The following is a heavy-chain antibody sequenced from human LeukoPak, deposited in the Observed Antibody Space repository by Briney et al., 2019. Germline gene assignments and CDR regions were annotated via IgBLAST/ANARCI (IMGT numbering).Heavy chain of an antibody. V-gene: IGHV1-2*02. CDR3: ARLGSSRSWYGGAFDI. CDR2: INPNSGGT. CDR1: GYTFTGYY. J-gene: IGHJ3*02. D-gene: IGHD6-13*01. Sequence: ASVKVSFKASGYTFTGYYMHWVRQAPGQGLEWMGWINPNSGGTNYAQKFQGRVTMTRDTSISTAYMELSRLRSDDTAVYYCARLGSSRSWYGGAFDIWGQGTMVTVSS.